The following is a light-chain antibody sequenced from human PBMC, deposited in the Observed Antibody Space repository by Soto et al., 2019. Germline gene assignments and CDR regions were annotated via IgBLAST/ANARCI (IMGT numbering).Light chain of an antibody. CDR2: AAS. J-gene: IGKJ2*01. CDR1: QGLSSY. Sequence: AIRMTQSPSSFSASTGDRVTITCRASQGLSSYLAWYQQKPGKAPKLLIYAASTLQSGVPSGFSGSGSATDFTLTISSLQSDDFATYYCQQYFSYPYTFGQGTKLEI. V-gene: IGKV1-8*01. CDR3: QQYFSYPYT.